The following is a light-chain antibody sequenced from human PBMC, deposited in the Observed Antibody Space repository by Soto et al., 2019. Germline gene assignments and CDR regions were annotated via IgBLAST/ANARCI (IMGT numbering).Light chain of an antibody. J-gene: IGKJ1*01. V-gene: IGKV1-8*01. CDR2: AAS. CDR1: QGISSY. Sequence: IQMTQSPSSLSASTGDRFTITCRASQGISSYLAWYQQKPGKAPKLLIYAASTLQSGVPSRFSGSGSGTDFTLTISCLQSEDFATYYCRQYYSYPRTFGQGTKVDIK. CDR3: RQYYSYPRT.